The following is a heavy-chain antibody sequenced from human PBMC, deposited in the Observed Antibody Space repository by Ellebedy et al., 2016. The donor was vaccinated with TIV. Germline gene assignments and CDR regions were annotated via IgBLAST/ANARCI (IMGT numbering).Heavy chain of an antibody. V-gene: IGHV4-61*05. J-gene: IGHJ4*02. CDR2: IYYSGST. CDR3: ARSIAVAGTFQFDY. Sequence: SETLSLTCTVSGDSMTRSSYYWNWIRQPPGKGLEWIGYIYYSGSTTYNPSLKSRVTISEDTSKNQFSLKLSSVTAADTAVYYCARSIAVAGTFQFDYWGQGTLVTVSS. CDR1: GDSMTRSSYY. D-gene: IGHD6-19*01.